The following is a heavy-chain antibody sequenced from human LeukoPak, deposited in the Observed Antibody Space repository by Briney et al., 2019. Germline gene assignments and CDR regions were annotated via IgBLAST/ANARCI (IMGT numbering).Heavy chain of an antibody. CDR3: ARAGYDSSGYSTYYFDY. V-gene: IGHV4-31*02. J-gene: IGHJ4*02. Sequence: YYSGSTYYNPSLKSRVTISIDTSKNQFSLKLSSVTAADTAVYYCARAGYDSSGYSTYYFDYWGQGTLVTVSS. D-gene: IGHD3-22*01. CDR2: YYSGST.